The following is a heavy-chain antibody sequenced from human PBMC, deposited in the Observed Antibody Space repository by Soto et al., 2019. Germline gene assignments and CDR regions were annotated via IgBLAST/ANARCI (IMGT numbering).Heavy chain of an antibody. V-gene: IGHV4-4*02. CDR1: GFYIINNDW. CDR2: IHHSGSP. D-gene: IGHD3-3*01. J-gene: IGHJ6*02. CDR3: VSNGYYSMGV. Sequence: SETLSHTCVFSGFYIINNDWWSWVRQSPGKGLEWIGEIHHSGSPNYNPSLRSRVTISVDKSKSQLSLELTAVTGADTAVYFCVSNGYYSMGVWGQGTTVTVSS.